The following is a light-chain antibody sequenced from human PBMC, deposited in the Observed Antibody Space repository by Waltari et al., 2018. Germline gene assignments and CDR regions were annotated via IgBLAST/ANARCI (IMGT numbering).Light chain of an antibody. Sequence: EIVLTQSPATLSLSPGERATLSCRASRDVSIPLAWYQQKYGQAPRLLISDASTRATGIPARFSGSGSGTDFTLTISSLEPEDFAVYYCQQRDSWPLTFGGGTKVEI. J-gene: IGKJ4*01. CDR3: QQRDSWPLT. CDR1: RDVSIP. V-gene: IGKV3-11*01. CDR2: DAS.